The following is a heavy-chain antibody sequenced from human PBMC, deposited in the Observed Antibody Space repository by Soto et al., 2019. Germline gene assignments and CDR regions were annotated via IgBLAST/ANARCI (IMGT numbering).Heavy chain of an antibody. V-gene: IGHV4-59*01. Sequence: QVQLHESGPGLVKPSETLSLTCTVSGGSISSYYWSWIRQPPGKGLEWIGYMYYSGSTNYNPSLQSRITISVYTSKTLFTLNLSSVSAAETAVYYCARVGISCSWHYGMDVWGQGTTVTVSS. J-gene: IGHJ6*02. CDR2: MYYSGST. CDR3: ARVGISCSWHYGMDV. D-gene: IGHD6-13*01. CDR1: GGSISSYY.